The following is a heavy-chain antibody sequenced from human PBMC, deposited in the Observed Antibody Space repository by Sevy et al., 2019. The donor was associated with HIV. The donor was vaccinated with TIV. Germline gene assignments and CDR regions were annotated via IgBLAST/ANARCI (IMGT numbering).Heavy chain of an antibody. V-gene: IGHV4-59*01. CDR2: IYYSGST. CDR3: ARVGYSSGWYVGYYYYMDV. D-gene: IGHD6-19*01. Sequence: SETLSLTCTVSGGSISSYYWSWIRQPPGKGLEWIGYIYYSGSTNYNPSLKSRVTISVDTSKNQFSLKLSSVTAADPAVYYCARVGYSSGWYVGYYYYMDVWGKGTTVTVSS. J-gene: IGHJ6*03. CDR1: GGSISSYY.